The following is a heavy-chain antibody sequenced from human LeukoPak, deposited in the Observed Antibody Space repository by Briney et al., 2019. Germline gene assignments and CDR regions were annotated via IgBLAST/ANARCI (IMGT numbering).Heavy chain of an antibody. CDR2: IYYTGAT. Sequence: PSETLSLTCSVSGGFINSYYWSWIRQSPGKGLEWIGYIYYTGATYYNTSLGSRVTISIDTSKRQLSLELRSVTAADSAVYFCARDRRESSKPNDAFDIWGQGTMVTVSA. J-gene: IGHJ3*02. CDR3: ARDRRESSKPNDAFDI. V-gene: IGHV4-59*01. D-gene: IGHD4-11*01. CDR1: GGFINSYY.